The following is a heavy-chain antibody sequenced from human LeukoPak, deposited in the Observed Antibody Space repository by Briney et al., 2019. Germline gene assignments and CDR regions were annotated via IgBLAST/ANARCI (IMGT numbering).Heavy chain of an antibody. D-gene: IGHD1-26*01. Sequence: PGGSLRLSCAASGFTVSSNDMSWVRQAPGKGLEWVSAISGSGGSTYYADSVKGRFTISRDNSKNTLYLQMNSLRAEDTAVYYCARVGSGSYWGYFDYWGQGTLVTVSS. CDR2: ISGSGGST. CDR3: ARVGSGSYWGYFDY. J-gene: IGHJ4*02. CDR1: GFTVSSND. V-gene: IGHV3-23*01.